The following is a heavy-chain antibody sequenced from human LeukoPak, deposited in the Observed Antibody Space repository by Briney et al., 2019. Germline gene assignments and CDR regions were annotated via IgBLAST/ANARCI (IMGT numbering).Heavy chain of an antibody. V-gene: IGHV3-30*03. CDR1: GFTFSSYG. Sequence: PGGSLRLSCAASGFTFSSYGMHWVRQAPGKGLEWVAVISYDGSNKYYADSVKGRFTISRDNSKNTLFLQMDSLRAEDTAVYYCAGVDYGDFYYYGMDVWGQGTTVTVSS. CDR2: ISYDGSNK. CDR3: AGVDYGDFYYYGMDV. D-gene: IGHD4-17*01. J-gene: IGHJ6*02.